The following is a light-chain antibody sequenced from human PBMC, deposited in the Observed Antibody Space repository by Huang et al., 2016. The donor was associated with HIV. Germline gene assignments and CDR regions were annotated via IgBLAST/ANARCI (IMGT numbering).Light chain of an antibody. J-gene: IGKJ2*01. Sequence: DIQMTQSPSSLSASVGDRVTITGRASENIRRDLNWYQQKPGKPPKLLIHSASTLQSGVPSRFSVSGSGTDFTLTITSLQPEDFATYYCQGSLSIPHTFGQGTNLEIK. CDR2: SAS. V-gene: IGKV1-39*01. CDR1: ENIRRD. CDR3: QGSLSIPHT.